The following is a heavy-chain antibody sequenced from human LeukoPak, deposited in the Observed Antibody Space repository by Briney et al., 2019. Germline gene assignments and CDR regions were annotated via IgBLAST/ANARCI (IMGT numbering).Heavy chain of an antibody. CDR2: ISSSSSTI. Sequence: GGSLRLSCAASGFTFSDHYMNWVRQAPGKGLEWVSYISSSSSTIYYADSVKGRFTISRDNAKNSLYLQMNSLRAEDTAVYYCAREGVGGYWDYWGQGTLVTVSS. V-gene: IGHV3-11*04. CDR1: GFTFSDHY. D-gene: IGHD3-22*01. J-gene: IGHJ4*02. CDR3: AREGVGGYWDY.